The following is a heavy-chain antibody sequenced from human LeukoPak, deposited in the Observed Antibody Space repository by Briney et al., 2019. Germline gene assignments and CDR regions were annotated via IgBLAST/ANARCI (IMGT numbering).Heavy chain of an antibody. D-gene: IGHD5-18*01. CDR2: ISGSGGST. CDR3: AKGAWIQLWSYYFDY. CDR1: GFTFSSYA. V-gene: IGHV3-23*01. J-gene: IGHJ4*02. Sequence: PGGSLRLSCAASGFTFSSYAMSWVRQAPGKELEWVSAISGSGGSTYYADSVKGRFTISRDNSRNTLYLQMNSLRAEDTAAYYCAKGAWIQLWSYYFDYWGQGTLVTVSS.